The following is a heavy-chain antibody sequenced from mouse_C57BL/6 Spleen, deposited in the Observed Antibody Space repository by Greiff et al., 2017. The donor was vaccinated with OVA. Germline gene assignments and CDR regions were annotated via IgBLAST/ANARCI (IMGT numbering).Heavy chain of an antibody. D-gene: IGHD1-1*01. V-gene: IGHV3-6*01. CDR2: IRYDGSN. J-gene: IGHJ1*03. Sequence: DVQLQESGPGLVKPSPSLSLTCSATGYSITSGYYWNWIRQFPGNKLEWMGYIRYDGSNNYNPSLKNRISLTRDTSKNQFIRKLNSVTTEDTATYYGARAPFYGDWYFDVWGTGTTVTVSS. CDR3: ARAPFYGDWYFDV. CDR1: GYSITSGYY.